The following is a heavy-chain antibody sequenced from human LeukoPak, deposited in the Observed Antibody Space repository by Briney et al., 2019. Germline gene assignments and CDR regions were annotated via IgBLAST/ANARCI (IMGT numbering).Heavy chain of an antibody. CDR2: ISYDGSNK. J-gene: IGHJ4*02. CDR1: GFTFSSYG. V-gene: IGHV3-30*18. CDR3: AKDMYYDFWSGYYR. Sequence: GGSLRLSCAASGFTFSSYGMHWVRQAPGKGLEWVAVISYDGSNKYYADSVKGRFTISGDNSRNTLYLQMNSLRAEDTAVYYCAKDMYYDFWSGYYRWGQGTLVTVSS. D-gene: IGHD3-3*01.